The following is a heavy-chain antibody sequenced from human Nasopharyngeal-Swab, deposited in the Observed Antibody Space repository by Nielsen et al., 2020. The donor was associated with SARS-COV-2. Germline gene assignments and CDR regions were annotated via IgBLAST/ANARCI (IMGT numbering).Heavy chain of an antibody. J-gene: IGHJ4*02. CDR3: AKAQPRTGIAVAESFDY. CDR1: GFTFSSYA. CDR2: ISGSGGST. D-gene: IGHD6-19*01. V-gene: IGHV3-23*01. Sequence: GESLKISCAASGFTFSSYAMSWVRQAPGKGLEWVPAISGSGGSTYYADSVKGRFTISRDNSKNTLYLQMNSLRAEDTAVYYCAKAQPRTGIAVAESFDYWGQGTLVTVSS.